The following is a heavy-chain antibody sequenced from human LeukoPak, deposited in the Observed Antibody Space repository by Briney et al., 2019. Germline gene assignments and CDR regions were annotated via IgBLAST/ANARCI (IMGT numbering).Heavy chain of an antibody. D-gene: IGHD3-10*01. J-gene: IGHJ5*02. Sequence: PGGSLRLSCAASGFTFSSYAMSWVRQAPGKGLEWVSAISGSGGSTYYADSVKGRFTISRDNAKNSLYLQMNSLRAEDTAVYYCARELLLWFGESLKTNWFDPWGQGTLVTVSS. CDR1: GFTFSSYA. CDR3: ARELLLWFGESLKTNWFDP. CDR2: ISGSGGST. V-gene: IGHV3-23*01.